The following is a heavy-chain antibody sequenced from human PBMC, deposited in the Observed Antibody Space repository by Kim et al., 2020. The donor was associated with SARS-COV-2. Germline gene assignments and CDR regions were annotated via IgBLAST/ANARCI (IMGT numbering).Heavy chain of an antibody. Sequence: GGSLRLSCAASGFTFSNYAISWVRQVPGMGLEWVSSIRSSGDGTYYADSVKGRFTISRDNSKSTLYLQMNSLRVEDTALYYCANSRWFGSANVWGQGTLATVSS. D-gene: IGHD3-10*01. V-gene: IGHV3-23*01. CDR2: IRSSGDGT. J-gene: IGHJ1*01. CDR1: GFTFSNYA. CDR3: ANSRWFGSANV.